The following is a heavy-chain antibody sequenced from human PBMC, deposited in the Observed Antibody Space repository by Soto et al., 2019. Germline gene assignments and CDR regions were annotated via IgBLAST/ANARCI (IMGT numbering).Heavy chain of an antibody. CDR3: ARRGSGSYYDY. CDR1: GFTFSSYA. Sequence: PGGSLRLSCAASGFTFSSYAMSWVRQAPGKGLEWISAISGSGGSTYYADSVKGRFTISRDNSKNTLYLQMSSLRAEDTAVYYCARRGSGSYYDYWGQGTLVTVSS. CDR2: ISGSGGST. J-gene: IGHJ4*02. V-gene: IGHV3-23*01. D-gene: IGHD1-26*01.